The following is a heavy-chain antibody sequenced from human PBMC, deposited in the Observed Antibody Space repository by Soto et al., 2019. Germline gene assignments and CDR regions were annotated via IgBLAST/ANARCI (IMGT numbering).Heavy chain of an antibody. D-gene: IGHD3-10*01. V-gene: IGHV1-2*02. CDR1: GYSFTGYY. CDR2: INPDSGAT. J-gene: IGHJ4*02. CDR3: ARSDYGTGSYPFPYFDY. Sequence: HEHLVQSGAEVKRPGASLKVSCKASGYSFTGYYIHWVRQAPGQGLEWMGWINPDSGATNYAQNFQGRVTLTSDTSISTASMDLTSLTSDDTAVYYCARSDYGTGSYPFPYFDYWGQGTQVIVSS.